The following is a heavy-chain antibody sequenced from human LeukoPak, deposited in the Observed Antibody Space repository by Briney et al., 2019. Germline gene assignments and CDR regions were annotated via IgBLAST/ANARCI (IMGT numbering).Heavy chain of an antibody. CDR3: AKGTGYYYYYMDV. V-gene: IGHV3-30*02. CDR1: GFTFSSYG. CDR2: IRYVGSNK. Sequence: GGSLRLSCAASGFTFSSYGMHWVRQAPGKGLEWVAFIRYVGSNKYYADSVKGRFTISRDNSKNTLYLQMNSLRAEDTAVYYCAKGTGYYYYYMDVWGKGTTVTVSS. J-gene: IGHJ6*03. D-gene: IGHD3-10*01.